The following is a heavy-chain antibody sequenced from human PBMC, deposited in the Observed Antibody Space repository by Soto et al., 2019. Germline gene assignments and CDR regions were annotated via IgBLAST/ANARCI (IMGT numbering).Heavy chain of an antibody. D-gene: IGHD3-9*01. CDR3: ARPYRTSYDILTGYSYNWFDP. CDR2: IYYSGST. CDR1: GGSISSSSYY. Sequence: QLQLQESGPGLVKPSETLSLTCTVSGGSISSSSYYWGWIRQPPGKGLEWIGSIYYSGSTYYNPTLKSRVTISVDTSKNQFSLKLSSVTAADTAVYYCARPYRTSYDILTGYSYNWFDPWGQGTLVTVSS. J-gene: IGHJ5*02. V-gene: IGHV4-39*01.